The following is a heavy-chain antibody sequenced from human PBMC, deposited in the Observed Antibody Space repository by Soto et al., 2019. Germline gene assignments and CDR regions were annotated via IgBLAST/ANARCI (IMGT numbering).Heavy chain of an antibody. D-gene: IGHD6-19*01. J-gene: IGHJ5*02. CDR3: AREWTTTWLVRGWFDT. CDR2: IIPRFGTA. CDR1: GGTFSSYA. Sequence: QVQLVQSGAEVKKPASSVKVSCKASGGTFSSYAISWVRQAPGQGLEWMGGIIPRFGTANYAQRFQGRVTITADESTSTVYMEVSSLKSEDTAVYYCAREWTTTWLVRGWFDTWGQGTLVTVSS. V-gene: IGHV1-69*12.